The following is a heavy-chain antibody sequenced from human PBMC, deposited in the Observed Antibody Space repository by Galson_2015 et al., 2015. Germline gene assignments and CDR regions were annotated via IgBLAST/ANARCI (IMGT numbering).Heavy chain of an antibody. CDR2: IWYDGSNK. CDR3: ARSGGEWSMDV. Sequence: SLRLSCAASGFTFSNYGMHWVRQAPGKGLEWVAVIWYDGSNKYYADSVKGRFTISRDNSKNTLYLQMNSLRAEDTAVYYCARSGGEWSMDVWGQGTTVTVSS. CDR1: GFTFSNYG. D-gene: IGHD3-3*01. V-gene: IGHV3-33*01. J-gene: IGHJ6*02.